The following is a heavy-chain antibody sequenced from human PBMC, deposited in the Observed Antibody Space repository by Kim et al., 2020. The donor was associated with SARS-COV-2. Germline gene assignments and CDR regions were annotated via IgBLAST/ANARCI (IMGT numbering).Heavy chain of an antibody. CDR3: ATDLPTVTRNYYYYGMDV. Sequence: ASVKVSCKVSGYTLTELSMHWVRQAPGKGLEWMGGFDPEDGETIYAQKFQGRVTMTEDTSTDTAYMELSSLRSEDTAVYYCATDLPTVTRNYYYYGMDVWGQGTTVTVSS. J-gene: IGHJ6*02. V-gene: IGHV1-24*01. CDR2: FDPEDGET. D-gene: IGHD4-17*01. CDR1: GYTLTELS.